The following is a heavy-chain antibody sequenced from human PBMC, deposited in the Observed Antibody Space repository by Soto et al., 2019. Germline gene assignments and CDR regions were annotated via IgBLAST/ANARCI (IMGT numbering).Heavy chain of an antibody. CDR1: GFTFSDFH. D-gene: IGHD4-17*01. CDR3: ARGDHAFYGATGHFDY. Sequence: QVQLVESGGGLVKPGGSLRLSCAASGFTFSDFHMSWIRRSPGKGLDWASNVLPHGGYEVYADSVKGRFTIYRDNAKNSLYLQMNSLRAEDTAIYYCARGDHAFYGATGHFDYWGQGTLVTVSS. CDR2: VLPHGGYE. J-gene: IGHJ4*02. V-gene: IGHV3-11*01.